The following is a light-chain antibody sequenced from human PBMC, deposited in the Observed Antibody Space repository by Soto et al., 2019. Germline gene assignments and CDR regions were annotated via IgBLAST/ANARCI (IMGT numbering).Light chain of an antibody. CDR2: EGS. J-gene: IGLJ1*01. CDR1: SSDVGSYNL. CDR3: CSYASSSTYYI. Sequence: QSALTQPASVPGSPGQSITISCTGTSSDVGSYNLVSWYQQHPGKAPKVMIYEGSKRPSGVSNRFSGSKSGNTASLTISGLQAEDEADYYCCSYASSSTYYIFGTGTKVTVL. V-gene: IGLV2-23*01.